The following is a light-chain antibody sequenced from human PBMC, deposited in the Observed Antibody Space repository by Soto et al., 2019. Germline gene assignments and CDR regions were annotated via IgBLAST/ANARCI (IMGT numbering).Light chain of an antibody. CDR3: QQYQSLWT. CDR2: KAS. J-gene: IGKJ1*01. Sequence: DIQMTQSPSTLSASVGDTVTITCRASQSISSWLAWYQQKPGKAPKVLIYKASSLESGVPSRFSGSGSGTEFTLTISSLQHDDSATYYCQQYQSLWTFGQGTKVEIK. CDR1: QSISSW. V-gene: IGKV1-5*03.